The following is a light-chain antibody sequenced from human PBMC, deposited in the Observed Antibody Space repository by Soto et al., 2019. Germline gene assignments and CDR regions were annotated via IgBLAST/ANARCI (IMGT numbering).Light chain of an antibody. V-gene: IGKV3-11*01. CDR3: QQRSNWPPLT. CDR2: GAS. Sequence: EIVLTQSPAPLSVSPGEGATLSCRASQSVSSKLAWYQQKPGQAPRLLIYGASSRATGIPDRFSGSGSGTDFTLTISSLEPEDFAVYYCQQRSNWPPLTFGGGTKVDI. CDR1: QSVSSK. J-gene: IGKJ4*01.